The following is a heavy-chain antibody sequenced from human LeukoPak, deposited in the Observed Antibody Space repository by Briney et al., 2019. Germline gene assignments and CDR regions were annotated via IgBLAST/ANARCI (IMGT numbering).Heavy chain of an antibody. CDR2: ISSSSSYI. D-gene: IGHD3-10*01. CDR3: AREWFGELGDAFDI. J-gene: IGHJ3*02. CDR1: GFTFSSYS. Sequence: GGSLRLSCAASGFTFSSYSMNWVRQAPGKGLEWVSSISSSSSYIYYADSVKGRFTISRDNAKNSLYLQMNSLRAEDTAVYYCAREWFGELGDAFDIWGQGTMVTVSS. V-gene: IGHV3-21*01.